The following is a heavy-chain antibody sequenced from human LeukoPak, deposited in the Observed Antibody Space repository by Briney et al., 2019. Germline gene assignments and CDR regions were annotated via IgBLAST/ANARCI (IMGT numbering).Heavy chain of an antibody. CDR3: ARDSSSGYFSDAFDI. V-gene: IGHV4-59*12. Sequence: PSETLSLTCTVSGGSISSYYWSWIRQPPGKGLEWIGYIYYSGSTNYNPSLKSRVTISVDTSKNQFSLKLSFVTAADTAVYYCARDSSSGYFSDAFDIWGQGTMVTVSS. CDR2: IYYSGST. D-gene: IGHD3-22*01. J-gene: IGHJ3*02. CDR1: GGSISSYY.